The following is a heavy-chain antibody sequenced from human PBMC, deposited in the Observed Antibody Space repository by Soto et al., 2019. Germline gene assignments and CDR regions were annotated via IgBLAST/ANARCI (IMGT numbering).Heavy chain of an antibody. D-gene: IGHD6-19*01. CDR3: AKDEKHSSGWYGGYYFDY. Sequence: GGSLRLSCAASGFTFSSYGMHWGRQAPGKGLEWVAVISYDGSNKYYADSVKGRFTISRDNSKNTLYLQMNSLRAEDTAVYYCAKDEKHSSGWYGGYYFDYWGQGTLVTSPQ. V-gene: IGHV3-30*18. CDR2: ISYDGSNK. J-gene: IGHJ4*02. CDR1: GFTFSSYG.